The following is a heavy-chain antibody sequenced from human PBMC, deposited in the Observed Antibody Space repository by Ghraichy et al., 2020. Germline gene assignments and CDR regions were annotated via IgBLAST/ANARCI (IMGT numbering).Heavy chain of an antibody. V-gene: IGHV4-4*02. Sequence: TLSLTCAVSGASISTTNWWSWVRQSPGKGLEWIGEIYHSGSTNYNPSLRSRITMSVDKSKNQFSLSLRSVTAADTAVYYCARDLSGLAARPPFESWGQGTLVTVSS. D-gene: IGHD6-6*01. CDR3: ARDLSGLAARPPFES. CDR2: IYHSGST. J-gene: IGHJ4*02. CDR1: GASISTTNW.